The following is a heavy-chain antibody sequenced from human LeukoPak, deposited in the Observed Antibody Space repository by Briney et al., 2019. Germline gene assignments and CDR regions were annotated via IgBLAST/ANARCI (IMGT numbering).Heavy chain of an antibody. Sequence: GESLKISCQGSGYSFTSYWIGWVRQMPGKGLEWMGIIYPGDSDTRYSPSFQGQVTISADKSISTAYLQWSSLKASDTAMYYCARHSPPSPTKYYYYYMDVWGKGTTVTVSS. CDR3: ARHSPPSPTKYYYYYMDV. J-gene: IGHJ6*03. CDR1: GYSFTSYW. CDR2: IYPGDSDT. V-gene: IGHV5-51*01.